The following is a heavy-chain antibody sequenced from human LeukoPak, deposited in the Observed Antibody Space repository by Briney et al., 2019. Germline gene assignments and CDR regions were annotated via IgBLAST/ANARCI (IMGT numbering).Heavy chain of an antibody. D-gene: IGHD2-15*01. J-gene: IGHJ4*02. CDR1: GFTFSSYS. CDR3: ARGAPYCSGGSCMYYFDY. CDR2: ISSSSSYI. V-gene: IGHV3-21*01. Sequence: GGSLRLSCAASGFTFSSYSVNWVRQAPGKGLEWVSSISSSSSYIYYADSVKGRFTISRDNAKNSLYLQMNSLRAEDTAVYYCARGAPYCSGGSCMYYFDYWGQGTLVTVSS.